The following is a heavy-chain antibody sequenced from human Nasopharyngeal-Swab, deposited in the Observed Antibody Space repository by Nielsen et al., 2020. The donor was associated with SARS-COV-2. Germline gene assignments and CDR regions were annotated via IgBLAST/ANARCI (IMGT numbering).Heavy chain of an antibody. V-gene: IGHV4-39*01. CDR3: ARHAEVLRYFDWVYREGWFDP. Sequence: WIRQPPGKGLEWIGSIYYSGSTYYNPSLKSRVTISVDTSKNQFPLKLSSVTAADTAVYYCARHAEVLRYFDWVYREGWFDPWGQGTLVTVSS. J-gene: IGHJ5*02. D-gene: IGHD3-9*01. CDR2: IYYSGST.